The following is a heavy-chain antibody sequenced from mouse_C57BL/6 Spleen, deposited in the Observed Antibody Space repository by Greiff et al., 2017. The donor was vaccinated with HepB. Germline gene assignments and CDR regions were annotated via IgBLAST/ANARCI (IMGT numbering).Heavy chain of an antibody. Sequence: EVQVVESGGGLVKPGGSLKLSCAASGFTFSSYAMSWVRQTPEKRLEWVATISDGGSYTYYPDNVKDRFTISRDNAKNNLYLQMSHLKSEDTAMYYCARDDGSSPFAYWGQGTLVTVSA. D-gene: IGHD1-1*01. CDR2: ISDGGSYT. CDR1: GFTFSSYA. CDR3: ARDDGSSPFAY. J-gene: IGHJ3*01. V-gene: IGHV5-4*01.